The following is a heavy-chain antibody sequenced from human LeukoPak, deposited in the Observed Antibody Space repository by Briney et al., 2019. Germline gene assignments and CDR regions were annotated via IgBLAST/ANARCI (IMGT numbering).Heavy chain of an antibody. CDR3: ARRGYYYDSSGYYRPLHAFDI. J-gene: IGHJ3*02. CDR1: GYSFTSHW. CDR2: IYPGDSDT. Sequence: PGESLKISCKGSGYSFTSHWIGWVRQMPGKGLEWMGIIYPGDSDTRYSPSFQGQVTISADKSISTAYLQWSSLKASDTAMYYCARRGYYYDSSGYYRPLHAFDIWGQGTMVTVSS. D-gene: IGHD3-22*01. V-gene: IGHV5-51*03.